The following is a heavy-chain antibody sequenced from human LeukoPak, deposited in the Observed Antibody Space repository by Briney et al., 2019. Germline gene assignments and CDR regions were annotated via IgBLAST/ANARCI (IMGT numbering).Heavy chain of an antibody. D-gene: IGHD5-12*01. V-gene: IGHV4-34*01. CDR2: INHSGST. CDR1: GGSFSGNY. CDR3: ARGGRYSGYAGY. Sequence: PSETLSLTCAVYGGSFSGNYWSWIRQSPGKGLEWIGEINHSGSTNYNPSLKNRVTISVDTSKNQFSLKLSSVTAADTAVYFCARGGRYSGYAGYWGQGTLVTVSS. J-gene: IGHJ4*02.